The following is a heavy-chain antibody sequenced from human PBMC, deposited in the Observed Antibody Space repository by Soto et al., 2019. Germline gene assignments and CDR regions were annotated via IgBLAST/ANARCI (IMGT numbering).Heavy chain of an antibody. CDR3: AHTYIAVAGLTFDY. D-gene: IGHD6-19*01. CDR2: IYWDDDK. CDR1: GFLLSTSGVG. V-gene: IGHV2-5*02. J-gene: IGHJ4*02. Sequence: QITLKESGPTLVKPTQTLTLTCTFSGFLLSTSGVGVGWIRQPPGKALEWLELIYWDDDKRYSPSLKSRLTITKDTSKNQVVLTMTNMDPVDTATYYCAHTYIAVAGLTFDYWGQGILVTVSS.